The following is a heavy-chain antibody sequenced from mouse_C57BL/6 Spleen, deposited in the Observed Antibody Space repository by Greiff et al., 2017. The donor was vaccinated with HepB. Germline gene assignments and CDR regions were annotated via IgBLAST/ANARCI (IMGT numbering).Heavy chain of an antibody. CDR3: TPLTTVVARAY. Sequence: DVQLQESGAELVRPGASVKLSCTASGFNIKDDYMHWVKQRPEQGLEWIGWIDPENGDTEYASKFQGKATITADTSSNTAYLQLSSLTSEDTAVYYCTPLTTVVARAYWGQGTLVTVSA. V-gene: IGHV14-4*01. J-gene: IGHJ3*01. CDR2: IDPENGDT. D-gene: IGHD1-1*01. CDR1: GFNIKDDY.